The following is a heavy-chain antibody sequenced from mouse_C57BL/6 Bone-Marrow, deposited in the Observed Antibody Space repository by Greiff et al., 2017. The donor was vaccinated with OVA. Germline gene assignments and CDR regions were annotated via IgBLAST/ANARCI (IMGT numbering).Heavy chain of an antibody. Sequence: EVQLQQSGPELVKPGDSVKISCKASGYSFTGYFMNWVMQSHGKSLEWIGRINPYNGDTFYNQKFKGKATLTVDKSSSTAHMELRSLTSEDSAVYYCARRGDSSGFAMDYWGQGTSVTVSS. V-gene: IGHV1-20*01. D-gene: IGHD3-2*02. CDR1: GYSFTGYF. CDR3: ARRGDSSGFAMDY. J-gene: IGHJ4*01. CDR2: INPYNGDT.